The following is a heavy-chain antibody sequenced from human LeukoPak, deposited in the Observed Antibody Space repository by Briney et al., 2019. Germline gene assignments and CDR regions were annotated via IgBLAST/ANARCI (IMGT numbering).Heavy chain of an antibody. J-gene: IGHJ4*02. Sequence: GGSLRLSCAASGFTFSSYAMSWVRQAPGKGLEWVSAISGSGGSTYYADSVKGRFTISRDNSKNTLYLQMNSLRAEDTAVYYCAKAPGTMIVVASSKTLVYWGQGTLVTVSS. V-gene: IGHV3-23*01. CDR3: AKAPGTMIVVASSKTLVY. CDR2: ISGSGGST. CDR1: GFTFSSYA. D-gene: IGHD3-22*01.